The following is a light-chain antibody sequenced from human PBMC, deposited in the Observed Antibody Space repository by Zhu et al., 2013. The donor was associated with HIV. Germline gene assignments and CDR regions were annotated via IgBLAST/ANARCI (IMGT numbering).Light chain of an antibody. CDR2: QDS. Sequence: SYELTQPPSVSVSPGQTARITCSGDALPKQYAYWYQQKPGQAPVLVIYQDSKRPSGIPERFSGSNSGNTATLTISRVEAGDEADYYCQVWDNINDHLVVFGGGTKLTVL. CDR3: QVWDNINDHLVV. CDR1: ALPKQY. J-gene: IGLJ2*01. V-gene: IGLV3-21*02.